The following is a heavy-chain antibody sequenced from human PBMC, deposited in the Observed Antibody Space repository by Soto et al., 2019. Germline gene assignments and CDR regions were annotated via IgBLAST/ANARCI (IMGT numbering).Heavy chain of an antibody. D-gene: IGHD3-3*01. CDR2: ISYDGSNK. Sequence: PGGSLRLSCAASGFTFSSYAMHWVRQAPGKGLEWVAVISYDGSNKYYADSVKGRFTISRDNSKNTLYLQMNSLRAEDTAVYYCARDDTIFGVVITTYYFDYWGQGTLVTVSS. CDR3: ARDDTIFGVVITTYYFDY. V-gene: IGHV3-30-3*01. J-gene: IGHJ4*02. CDR1: GFTFSSYA.